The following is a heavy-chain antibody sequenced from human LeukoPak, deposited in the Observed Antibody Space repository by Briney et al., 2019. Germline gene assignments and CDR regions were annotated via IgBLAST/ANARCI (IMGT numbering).Heavy chain of an antibody. V-gene: IGHV4-59*01. Sequence: PSETLSLTCTVSGGSISSYYWSWIRQPPGKGLEWIGYIYYSGSTNYDLSLKSRVTISVDTSKNQFSLKLSSVTAADTAVYYCARVDTATALSGAFDIWGQGTMVTVSS. J-gene: IGHJ3*02. D-gene: IGHD5-18*01. CDR3: ARVDTATALSGAFDI. CDR1: GGSISSYY. CDR2: IYYSGST.